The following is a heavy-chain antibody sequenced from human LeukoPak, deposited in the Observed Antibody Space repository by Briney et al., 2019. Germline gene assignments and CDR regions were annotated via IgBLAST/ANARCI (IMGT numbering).Heavy chain of an antibody. Sequence: GSLELPCAASGFPFSSYSLNWVRQAPGEGPEWVSYINNRGTTIYYADSVKGRFTISRDNAKNSLYLQMNSLRAEDTAVYFCARGGGLDVWGQGATVTVSS. CDR2: INNRGTTI. J-gene: IGHJ6*02. V-gene: IGHV3-48*01. D-gene: IGHD3-16*01. CDR3: ARGGGLDV. CDR1: GFPFSSYS.